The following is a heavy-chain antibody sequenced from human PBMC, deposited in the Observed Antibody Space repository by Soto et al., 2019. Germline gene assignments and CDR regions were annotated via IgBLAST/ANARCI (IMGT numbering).Heavy chain of an antibody. J-gene: IGHJ4*02. V-gene: IGHV3-21*01. D-gene: IGHD3-22*01. CDR3: ARGTTYYYDSSGYLN. Sequence: GSQRLSCAASGFTFSSYSMNWVRQAPGKGLEWVSSISSSSSYIYYADSVKGRFTISRDNAKNSLYLQMNSLRAEDTAVYYCARGTTYYYDSSGYLNWGQGTLVTVSS. CDR2: ISSSSSYI. CDR1: GFTFSSYS.